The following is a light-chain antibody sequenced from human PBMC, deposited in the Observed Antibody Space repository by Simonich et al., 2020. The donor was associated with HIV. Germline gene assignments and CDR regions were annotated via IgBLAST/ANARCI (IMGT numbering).Light chain of an antibody. CDR3: QQSYSTPRT. CDR1: QSISNY. CDR2: AAS. Sequence: DIQMTQSPSSLSASVGDRVTITCRARQSISNYVNWYQQKPGKAPKLLIYAASSLQSGVPSRFSGSGSGTDFTLTISSLHPEDFATYYCQQSYSTPRTFGGGTKVEIK. V-gene: IGKV1-39*01. J-gene: IGKJ4*01.